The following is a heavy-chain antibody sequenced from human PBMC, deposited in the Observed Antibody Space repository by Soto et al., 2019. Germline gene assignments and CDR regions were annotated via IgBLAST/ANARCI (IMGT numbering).Heavy chain of an antibody. CDR1: GYTFTSYG. J-gene: IGHJ6*02. CDR2: ISAYNGNT. Sequence: ASVKVSCKASGYTFTSYGISWVRQAPGQGLEWMGWISAYNGNTNYAQKLQGRVTMTTDTSTSTAYMELRSLRSDDTAVYYCARDWSLAQPDYYYYGMDVWGQGTTVTVSS. D-gene: IGHD6-13*01. V-gene: IGHV1-18*01. CDR3: ARDWSLAQPDYYYYGMDV.